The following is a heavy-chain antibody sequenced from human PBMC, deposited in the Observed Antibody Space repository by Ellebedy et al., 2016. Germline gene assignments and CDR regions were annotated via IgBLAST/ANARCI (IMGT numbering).Heavy chain of an antibody. D-gene: IGHD1-1*01. J-gene: IGHJ6*02. CDR2: ISYDGSQK. Sequence: GGSLRLXXAASGFTFGNHAMHWVRQSPVQGLEWVGGISYDGSQKHYADSVKGRFTISRDHSKNTVSLQMNSLRPEDTAVYYCARDRPMESYYYYGLDLWGQGTTVTVSS. CDR1: GFTFGNHA. CDR3: ARDRPMESYYYYGLDL. V-gene: IGHV3-30*04.